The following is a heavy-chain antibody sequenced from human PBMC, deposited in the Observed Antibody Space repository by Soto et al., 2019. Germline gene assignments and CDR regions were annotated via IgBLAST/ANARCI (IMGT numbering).Heavy chain of an antibody. V-gene: IGHV4-4*02. CDR2: IYRTGST. CDR1: GGSFTSNNW. J-gene: IGHJ4*02. Sequence: PSETLSLTCAVSGGSFTSNNWWTWVRQPPGQGLEWIGEIYRTGSTNYNPSLKSRVTISLDKSEKQISLKVTSLTAADTAVYYGASRDPGTSVDYWGQGTLVTVSS. CDR3: ASRDPGTSVDY. D-gene: IGHD1-7*01.